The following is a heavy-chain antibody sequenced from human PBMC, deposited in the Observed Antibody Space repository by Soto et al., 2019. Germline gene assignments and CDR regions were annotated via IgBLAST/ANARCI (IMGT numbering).Heavy chain of an antibody. V-gene: IGHV5-51*01. CDR2: IYPGDSDT. CDR3: ARHGYCYDSSGYDWAHDAFDI. D-gene: IGHD3-22*01. CDR1: GYSFTSYW. Sequence: GESLKISCKGSGYSFTSYWIGWVRQMPGKGLEWMGIIYPGDSDTRYSPSFQGQVTISADKSISTAYLQWGSLKASDTAMYYCARHGYCYDSSGYDWAHDAFDIWGQGTMVTVSS. J-gene: IGHJ3*02.